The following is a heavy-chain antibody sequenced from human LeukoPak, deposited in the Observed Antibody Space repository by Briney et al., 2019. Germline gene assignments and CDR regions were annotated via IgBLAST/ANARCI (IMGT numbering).Heavy chain of an antibody. Sequence: GGSLRLSCAASGFTFSSYSMNWVRQAPGKGLEWVSSISSSSSYIYYADSVKGRFTIYRDNAKNSLYLQMNSLRAEDTAVYYCASFTVTGSDDYWGQGTLVTVSS. J-gene: IGHJ4*02. V-gene: IGHV3-21*01. CDR2: ISSSSSYI. CDR1: GFTFSSYS. D-gene: IGHD1-20*01. CDR3: ASFTVTGSDDY.